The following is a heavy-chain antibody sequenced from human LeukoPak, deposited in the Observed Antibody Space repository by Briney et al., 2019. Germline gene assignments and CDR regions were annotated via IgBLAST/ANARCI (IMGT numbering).Heavy chain of an antibody. Sequence: GGSLRLSCAASGFTVSSNYMNWVRQAPGKGLEWVSVIYSGGSTYYTDSVKGRFTISRDSSKNTLYLQMNSLRAEDTAVYYCAREGYDSSGDYGMDVWGQGTTVTVSS. CDR1: GFTVSSNY. D-gene: IGHD3-22*01. CDR2: IYSGGST. CDR3: AREGYDSSGDYGMDV. V-gene: IGHV3-66*01. J-gene: IGHJ6*02.